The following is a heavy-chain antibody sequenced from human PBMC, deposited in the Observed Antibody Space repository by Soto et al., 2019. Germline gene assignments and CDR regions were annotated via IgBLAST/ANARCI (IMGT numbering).Heavy chain of an antibody. J-gene: IGHJ5*02. CDR2: HYSGGST. CDR3: ARHRHPRGTVGATSPLDP. D-gene: IGHD1-26*01. CDR1: AFSVSSNY. V-gene: IGHV3-53*01. Sequence: HPGGSLRLSCAISAFSVSSNYLSWVRQAPGKGLEWVSVHYSGGSTYYADSVQGRFTISRDKSNNTLYLQMRRVRAEDTAVYFCARHRHPRGTVGATSPLDPWGQGTQVTVSS.